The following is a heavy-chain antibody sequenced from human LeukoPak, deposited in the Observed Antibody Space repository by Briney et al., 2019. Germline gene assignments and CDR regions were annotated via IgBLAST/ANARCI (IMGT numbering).Heavy chain of an antibody. V-gene: IGHV4-59*01. CDR2: IYNTGGGGT. Sequence: SETLSLTCTVSGGSISSYFWNWIRQPPGRGLEWIGYIYNTGGGGTNYNPSLKSRVTISVDTSKNQFSLKLTSVTAADTAVYYCARDHSIGYYIYDYWGQGTLVTVSS. D-gene: IGHD3-22*01. CDR1: GGSISSYF. CDR3: ARDHSIGYYIYDY. J-gene: IGHJ4*02.